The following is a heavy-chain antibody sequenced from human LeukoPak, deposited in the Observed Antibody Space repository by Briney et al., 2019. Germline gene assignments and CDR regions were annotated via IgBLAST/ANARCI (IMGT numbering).Heavy chain of an antibody. J-gene: IGHJ4*02. CDR1: GFTFSSHA. V-gene: IGHV3-21*01. CDR2: ISTSSSYI. Sequence: GGSLRLSCAASGFTFSSHAMNWVRQAPGKGLEWVSSISTSSSYIFYADSVKGRFTISRDNAKNSLYLQMNSLRAQDTAVYYCARGSPYSGSYYPDYWGQGTLVTVSS. CDR3: ARGSPYSGSYYPDY. D-gene: IGHD1-26*01.